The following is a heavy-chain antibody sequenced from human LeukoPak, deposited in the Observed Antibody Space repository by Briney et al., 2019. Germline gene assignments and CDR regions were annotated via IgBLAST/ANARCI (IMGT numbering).Heavy chain of an antibody. D-gene: IGHD1-26*01. Sequence: ASVKVSCKASGYTFTSYYMHWMRQAPGQGPEWMGIINPSGGSTSYAQKFQGRVTMTRDMSTSTVYMELSSLRSEDTAVYYCARTISGSYPYDAFDIWGQGTMVTVSS. J-gene: IGHJ3*02. V-gene: IGHV1-46*01. CDR3: ARTISGSYPYDAFDI. CDR1: GYTFTSYY. CDR2: INPSGGST.